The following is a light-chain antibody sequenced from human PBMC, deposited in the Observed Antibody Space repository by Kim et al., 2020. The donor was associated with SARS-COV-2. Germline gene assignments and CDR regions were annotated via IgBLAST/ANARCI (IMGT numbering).Light chain of an antibody. CDR2: SND. V-gene: IGLV1-44*01. J-gene: IGLJ3*02. Sequence: QRVTIPCSESSSKVGSNSVNWYQQLPGTAPKVLIYSNDQRPSGVPDRFSGSKSGTSASLAISGLQSEDEAEYYCAVWDDSMNGLWVFGGGTKVTVL. CDR3: AVWDDSMNGLWV. CDR1: SSKVGSNS.